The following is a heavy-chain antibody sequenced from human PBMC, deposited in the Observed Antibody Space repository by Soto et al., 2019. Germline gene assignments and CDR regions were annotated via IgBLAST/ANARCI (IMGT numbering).Heavy chain of an antibody. CDR2: IIPIFGTA. Sequence: QVQLVQSGAEVKKPGSSVKVSCKASGGTFSSYAISWVRQAPGQGLEWMGGIIPIFGTANYAQKFQGRVTITADKSTSTAYMELSSLRSEDTAVYYCARTGTITGTATYYYYYGMDVWGQGTTVTVSS. D-gene: IGHD1-7*01. CDR3: ARTGTITGTATYYYYYGMDV. J-gene: IGHJ6*02. V-gene: IGHV1-69*06. CDR1: GGTFSSYA.